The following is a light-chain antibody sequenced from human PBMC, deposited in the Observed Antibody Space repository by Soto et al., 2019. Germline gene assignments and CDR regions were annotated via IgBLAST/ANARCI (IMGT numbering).Light chain of an antibody. V-gene: IGKV3-20*01. J-gene: IGKJ1*01. CDR3: QQYDSSPPTWT. CDR2: GAS. Sequence: EIVLTQSPGTLSLSPGERATLSCRASQSVSSSYLAWYQQRPGQAPRLLIYGASRRATGIQDRFSGSGSGTDFTLTISRLEPDDFAVYYCQQYDSSPPTWTFVQGTKLDIK. CDR1: QSVSSSY.